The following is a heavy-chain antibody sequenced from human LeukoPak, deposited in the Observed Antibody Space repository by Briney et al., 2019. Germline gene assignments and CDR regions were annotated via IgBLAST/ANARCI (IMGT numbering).Heavy chain of an antibody. CDR2: VFYSGNT. CDR1: GGSITGYY. CDR3: ARHISVSYDAFDL. V-gene: IGHV4-59*08. J-gene: IGHJ3*01. D-gene: IGHD6-19*01. Sequence: SETLSPTCTVSGGSITGYYWSWIRQPPGKGLEWIGYVFYSGNTLYNPSLKSRVTISVDTSKTQFSLKLTSVTAADTAVYYCARHISVSYDAFDLWGRGTMVTVPS.